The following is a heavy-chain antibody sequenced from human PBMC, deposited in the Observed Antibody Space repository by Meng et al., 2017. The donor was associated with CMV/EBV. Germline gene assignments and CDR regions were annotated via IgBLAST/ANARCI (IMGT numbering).Heavy chain of an antibody. CDR1: GFTVSSNY. J-gene: IGHJ4*02. CDR2: IYSGGST. Sequence: GGSLRLSCAASGFTVSSNYMSRVRQAPGKGLEWVSVIYSGGSTYYADSVKGRFTISRDNSKNTPYLQMNSLRAEDTAVYYCATTASSGYYYYFNYWGQGTLVTVSS. D-gene: IGHD3-22*01. V-gene: IGHV3-53*01. CDR3: ATTASSGYYYYFNY.